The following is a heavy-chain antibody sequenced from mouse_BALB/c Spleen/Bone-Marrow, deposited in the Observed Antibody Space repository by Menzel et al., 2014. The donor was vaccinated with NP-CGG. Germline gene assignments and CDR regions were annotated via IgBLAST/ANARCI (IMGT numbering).Heavy chain of an antibody. D-gene: IGHD2-3*01. V-gene: IGHV14-3*02. CDR3: ARADGYYAWFAY. CDR2: IDPANDNT. J-gene: IGHJ3*01. CDR1: GFNIXDTY. Sequence: EVKLQESGAEFVKPGASVKLSCTASGFNIXDTYMHWVERGPEQGLEWIGRIDPANDNTKYDPKFQGKATITADTSSNTAYLQLSSLTSEDTAVYYCARADGYYAWFAYWGQGTLVTVSA.